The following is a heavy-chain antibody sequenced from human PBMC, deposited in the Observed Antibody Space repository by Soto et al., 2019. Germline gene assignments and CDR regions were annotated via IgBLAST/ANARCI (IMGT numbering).Heavy chain of an antibody. CDR1: GYSFTSYA. J-gene: IGHJ4*02. V-gene: IGHV1-3*01. Sequence: QVQLVQSGAEVKKPGASVKVSCKTSGYSFTSYAIHWVRQAPGQGLEWMGWINVGNGKSRYSQMFQGRVTITRDTSATTAYMELSSLRFEDTAVYYCARAGYSSTWDSYFDHWGQGTLVTVSS. CDR2: INVGNGKS. D-gene: IGHD6-13*01. CDR3: ARAGYSSTWDSYFDH.